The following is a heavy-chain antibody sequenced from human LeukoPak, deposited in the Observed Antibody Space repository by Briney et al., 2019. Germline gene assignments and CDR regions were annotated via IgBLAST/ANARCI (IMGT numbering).Heavy chain of an antibody. Sequence: GASVKVSCKASGYTFTSYYMHWVRQAPGQGLEWMEIINPSGGSTSYAQKFQGRVTMTRDTSTSTVYMELSSLRSEDTAVYYCARDGVGYCSGGSCYHPPYDYWGQGTLVTVSS. V-gene: IGHV1-46*01. CDR3: ARDGVGYCSGGSCYHPPYDY. D-gene: IGHD2-15*01. CDR1: GYTFTSYY. CDR2: INPSGGST. J-gene: IGHJ4*02.